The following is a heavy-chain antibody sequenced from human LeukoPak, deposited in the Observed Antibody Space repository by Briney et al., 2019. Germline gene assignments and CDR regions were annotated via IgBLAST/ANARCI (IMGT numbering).Heavy chain of an antibody. CDR1: GGSISSYY. CDR3: ARDTYSSGWSSKNYYYYYGMDV. Sequence: PSETLSLTCTVSGGSISSYYWSWIRQPPGKGLEWIGYIYYSGSTNYNPYLKSRVTISVDTSKNQFSLKLSSVTAADTAVYYCARDTYSSGWSSKNYYYYYGMDVWGQGTTVTVSS. D-gene: IGHD6-19*01. J-gene: IGHJ6*02. CDR2: IYYSGST. V-gene: IGHV4-59*01.